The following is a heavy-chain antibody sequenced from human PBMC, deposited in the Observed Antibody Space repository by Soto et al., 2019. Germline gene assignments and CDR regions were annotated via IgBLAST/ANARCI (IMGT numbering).Heavy chain of an antibody. CDR2: IYYSGST. CDR3: ARGMAEEQIFYYFDY. V-gene: IGHV4-59*01. CDR1: GGSISSYY. Sequence: ASETLSLTCTVSGGSISSYYWSWIRQPPGKGLEWIGYIYYSGSTNYNPSLKNRVTISVDASKSQFYLKLRSVTAADTAVYYCARGMAEEQIFYYFDYWGRGALVTVSS. D-gene: IGHD3-9*01. J-gene: IGHJ4*02.